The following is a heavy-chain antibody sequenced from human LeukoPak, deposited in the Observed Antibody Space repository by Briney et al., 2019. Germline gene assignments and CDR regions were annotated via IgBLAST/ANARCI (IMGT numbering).Heavy chain of an antibody. CDR2: IRSDGSNK. J-gene: IGHJ4*02. CDR3: AKDPVGATVFDY. Sequence: PGGSLRLSCAASGFTFSTYGMHWVRQAPGKGLEWVAFIRSDGSNKYYADSVKGRFTISRDNSKNTLDLQMNSLRAEDTAVYYCAKDPVGATVFDYWGQGTLVSVAS. CDR1: GFTFSTYG. V-gene: IGHV3-30*02. D-gene: IGHD1-26*01.